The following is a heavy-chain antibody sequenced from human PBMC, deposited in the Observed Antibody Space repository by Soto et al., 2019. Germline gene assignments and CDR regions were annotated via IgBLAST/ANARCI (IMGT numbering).Heavy chain of an antibody. D-gene: IGHD3-22*01. V-gene: IGHV3-33*01. CDR1: GFPFSSYG. Sequence: PGGSLRLSCAASGFPFSSYGMHWVRQAPGKGLEWVAVIWYDGSNKYYADSVKGRFTISRDNSKNTLYLQMNSLRAEDTAVYYCARGSHKSDYYDSSPSGYWGQGTLVTVSS. J-gene: IGHJ4*02. CDR2: IWYDGSNK. CDR3: ARGSHKSDYYDSSPSGY.